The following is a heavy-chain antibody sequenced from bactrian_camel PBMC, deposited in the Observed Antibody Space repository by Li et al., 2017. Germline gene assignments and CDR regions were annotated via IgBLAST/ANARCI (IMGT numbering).Heavy chain of an antibody. D-gene: IGHD4*01. CDR1: GSGYISGTYC. CDR2: IDRDGST. V-gene: IGHV3S53*01. CDR3: AKGCTTAFSADYSLARSSNY. Sequence: HVQLVESGGGSVKAGESLTLSCAASGSGYISGTYCLGWFRQVPGKERERVAIIDRDGSTSYADSVKGRFTISKGTTKNTLILQMNNLKPEDTGMYYCAKGCTTAFSADYSLARSSNYWGQGTQVTVS. J-gene: IGHJ4*01.